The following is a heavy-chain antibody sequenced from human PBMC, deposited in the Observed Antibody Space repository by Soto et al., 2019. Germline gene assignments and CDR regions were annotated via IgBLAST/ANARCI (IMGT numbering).Heavy chain of an antibody. Sequence: TLSLTCAISGDSVSSNSAAWNWIRQSPSRGLEWLGRTYYRSKWYNDYAVSVKSRITINPDTSKNQFSLQLNSVTPEDTAVYYCARDRQQLVSHYYYYYMDVWGKGTTVTVSS. J-gene: IGHJ6*03. D-gene: IGHD6-13*01. CDR3: ARDRQQLVSHYYYYYMDV. V-gene: IGHV6-1*01. CDR1: GDSVSSNSAA. CDR2: TYYRSKWYN.